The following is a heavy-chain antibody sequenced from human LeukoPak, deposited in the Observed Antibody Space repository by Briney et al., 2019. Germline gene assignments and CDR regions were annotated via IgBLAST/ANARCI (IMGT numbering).Heavy chain of an antibody. CDR2: IIPIFGTA. CDR3: ARGDIVVVPAAPHYYYYMDV. D-gene: IGHD2-2*01. Sequence: SVKVSCKASGGTFSSYAISWVRQAPGQGLEWMGGIIPIFGTANYAQKFQGRVTITTDESTSTAYMELSSLRSEDTAVYYCARGDIVVVPAAPHYYYYMDVWGKGTTVTVSS. J-gene: IGHJ6*03. V-gene: IGHV1-69*05. CDR1: GGTFSSYA.